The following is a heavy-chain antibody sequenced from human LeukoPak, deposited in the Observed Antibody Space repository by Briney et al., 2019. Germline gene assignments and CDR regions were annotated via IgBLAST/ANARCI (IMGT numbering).Heavy chain of an antibody. V-gene: IGHV1-46*01. D-gene: IGHD1-1*01. CDR2: INPSGGST. CDR1: GYTFSSFY. J-gene: IGHJ4*02. CDR3: ARTTGTYFFDY. Sequence: ASVKVSCKASGYTFSSFYIQWLRQAPGQGLEWMGTINPSGGSTNGALKFQDRVTMTRDMSTSTVYLELSSLRSDDTAIYYCARTTGTYFFDYWGQGTLVTVSS.